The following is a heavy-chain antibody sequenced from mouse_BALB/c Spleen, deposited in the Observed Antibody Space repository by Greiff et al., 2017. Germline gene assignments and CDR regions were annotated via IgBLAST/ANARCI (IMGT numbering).Heavy chain of an antibody. CDR2: IWAGGST. CDR1: GFSLTSYG. J-gene: IGHJ4*01. V-gene: IGHV2-9*02. D-gene: IGHD2-1*01. CDR3: ARDRDYGNHYYAMDY. Sequence: QVQLKESGPGLVAPSQSLSITCTVSGFSLTSYGVHWVRQPPGKGLEWLGVIWAGGSTNYNSALMSRLSISKDNSKSQVFLKMNSLQTDDTAMYYCARDRDYGNHYYAMDYWGQGTSVTVSS.